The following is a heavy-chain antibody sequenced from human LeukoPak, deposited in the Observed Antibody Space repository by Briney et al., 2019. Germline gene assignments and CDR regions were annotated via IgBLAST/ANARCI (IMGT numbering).Heavy chain of an antibody. CDR1: GFTFDDYA. D-gene: IGHD3-16*01. J-gene: IGHJ4*02. CDR2: ISWNSGSI. Sequence: GGSLRLSCAASGFTFDDYAMHWVRQAPGKGLEWVSGISWNSGSIGYADSVKGRFTISRDNAKNSLYLQMNSLRAEDTALYYCAKGRWGTLDYWGQGTLVTVSS. V-gene: IGHV3-9*01. CDR3: AKGRWGTLDY.